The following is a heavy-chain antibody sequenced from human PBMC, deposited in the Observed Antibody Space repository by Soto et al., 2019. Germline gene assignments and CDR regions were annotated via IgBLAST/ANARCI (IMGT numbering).Heavy chain of an antibody. D-gene: IGHD3-22*01. Sequence: SETLSLTCAVYGGSFSGYYWSWIRQPPGKGLEWIGEINHSGSTNYNPSLKSRVTISVDTSKNQFSLKLSSVTAADTAVYYCARTPIKMHSDSSAYFYYYYGMDVWGQGTTVTVSS. CDR2: INHSGST. V-gene: IGHV4-34*01. J-gene: IGHJ6*02. CDR1: GGSFSGYY. CDR3: ARTPIKMHSDSSAYFYYYYGMDV.